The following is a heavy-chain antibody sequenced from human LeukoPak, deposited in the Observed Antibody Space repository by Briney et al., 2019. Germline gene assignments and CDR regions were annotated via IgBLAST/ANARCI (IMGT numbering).Heavy chain of an antibody. CDR3: ARQLGGSGSY. D-gene: IGHD3-10*01. CDR2: IKQDGSEK. Sequence: PGGSLRLSCATSGFTFSSSWMSWVRQAPGKGLEWVANIKQDGSEKYYVDSVKGRFTISRDNAKNSVYLQMNSLRAEDTAVYYCARQLGGSGSYWGQGTLVTVSS. V-gene: IGHV3-7*01. J-gene: IGHJ4*02. CDR1: GFTFSSSW.